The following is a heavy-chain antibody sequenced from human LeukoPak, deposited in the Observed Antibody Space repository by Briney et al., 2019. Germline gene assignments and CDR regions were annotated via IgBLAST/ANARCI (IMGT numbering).Heavy chain of an antibody. CDR2: IRYDGSNK. CDR1: GFTFSSYG. D-gene: IGHD3-10*01. Sequence: GGSLRLSCAASGFTFSSYGMHWVRQAPGKGLEWVAFIRYDGSNKYYADSVKGRFTISRDNSKNTLYLQMNSLRAEDTAVYYCAKVPMVRGVMYYYYYMDVWGKGTTVTISS. J-gene: IGHJ6*03. CDR3: AKVPMVRGVMYYYYYMDV. V-gene: IGHV3-30*02.